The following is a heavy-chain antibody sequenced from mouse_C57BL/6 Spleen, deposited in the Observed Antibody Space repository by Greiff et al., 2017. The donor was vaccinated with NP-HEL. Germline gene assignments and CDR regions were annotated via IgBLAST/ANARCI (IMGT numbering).Heavy chain of an antibody. V-gene: IGHV5-17*01. Sequence: EVKVIESGGGLVKPGGSLKLSCAASGFTFSDYGMHWVRQAPETGLEWVAYISSGSSTIYYADTVKGRFTISRDNAKNTLFLQMTSLRSEDTAMYYCATYDGYFDVWGTGTTVTVSS. J-gene: IGHJ1*03. CDR2: ISSGSSTI. D-gene: IGHD2-12*01. CDR3: ATYDGYFDV. CDR1: GFTFSDYG.